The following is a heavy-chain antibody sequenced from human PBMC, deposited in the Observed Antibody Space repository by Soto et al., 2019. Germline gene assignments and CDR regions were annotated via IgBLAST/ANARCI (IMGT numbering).Heavy chain of an antibody. CDR1: GGTFSSYA. J-gene: IGHJ6*02. Sequence: AASVKVSCKASGGTFSSYAISWVRQAPGQGLEWMGGIIPIFGTANYAQKFQGRVTITADESTSTAYMELSSLRSEDTAVYYCARARYSYGYSYYYGMDVWGQGTTVTVSS. D-gene: IGHD5-18*01. CDR2: IIPIFGTA. CDR3: ARARYSYGYSYYYGMDV. V-gene: IGHV1-69*13.